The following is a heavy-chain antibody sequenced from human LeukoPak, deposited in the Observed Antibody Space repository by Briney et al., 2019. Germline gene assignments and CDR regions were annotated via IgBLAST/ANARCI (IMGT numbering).Heavy chain of an antibody. CDR2: INHSGST. V-gene: IGHV4-34*01. CDR3: ASSGTTGTNLDY. CDR1: GGSLGGYY. J-gene: IGHJ4*02. D-gene: IGHD1-1*01. Sequence: SETLSLTCAAYGGSLGGYYWSWIRQPPGKGLEWIGEINHSGSTNYNPSLKSRVTISVDTSKNQFSLKLSSVTAADTAVYYCASSGTTGTNLDYWGQGTLVTVSS.